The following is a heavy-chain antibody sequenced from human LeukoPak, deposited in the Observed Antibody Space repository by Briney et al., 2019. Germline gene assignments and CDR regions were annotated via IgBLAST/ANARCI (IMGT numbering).Heavy chain of an antibody. CDR2: ISSSSSYI. CDR1: GITFSSYS. V-gene: IGHV3-21*01. J-gene: IGHJ4*02. Sequence: GGSLRLSCAASGITFSSYSMNWVRQAPGKGLEWVSSISSSSSYIYYADSVKGRFTISRDNAKNSLYLQMNSLRAEDTAAYYCARLMANYGDYVDYWGQGTLVTVSS. CDR3: ARLMANYGDYVDY. D-gene: IGHD4-17*01.